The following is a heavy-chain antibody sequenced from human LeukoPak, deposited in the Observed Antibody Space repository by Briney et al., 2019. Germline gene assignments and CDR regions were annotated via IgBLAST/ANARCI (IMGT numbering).Heavy chain of an antibody. CDR1: GFTFSSYS. J-gene: IGHJ4*02. V-gene: IGHV3-21*01. Sequence: GGSLRLSCAASGFTFSSYSMNWVRQAPGKGLEWVSSISSSSYIYYADSVKGRFTISRDNAKNSLYLQMNSLRVEDTAVYYCARVALYYDSSGSFDYWGQGTLVTVSS. CDR3: ARVALYYDSSGSFDY. D-gene: IGHD3-22*01. CDR2: ISSSSYI.